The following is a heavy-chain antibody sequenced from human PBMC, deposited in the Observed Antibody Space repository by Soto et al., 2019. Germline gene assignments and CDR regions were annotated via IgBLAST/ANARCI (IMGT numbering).Heavy chain of an antibody. J-gene: IGHJ5*02. CDR3: ASSNIYGSGGFDP. D-gene: IGHD3-10*01. Sequence: SETLSLTCTVSGGSISSGGYYWSWIRQHPGKGLEWIGYIYYSGSTYYNPSLKSRVTISVDTSKNQFCLKLSSVTAADTAVYYCASSNIYGSGGFDPWGQGTLVTVSS. V-gene: IGHV4-31*03. CDR1: GGSISSGGYY. CDR2: IYYSGST.